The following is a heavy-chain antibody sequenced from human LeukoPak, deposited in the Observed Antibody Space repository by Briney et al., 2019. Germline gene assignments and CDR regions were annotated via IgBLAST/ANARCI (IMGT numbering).Heavy chain of an antibody. V-gene: IGHV3-48*02. Sequence: GGSLRLSCAASGFTFSSYSMSWVRQAPGKGLEWVSYISSSSTTIYYADSVKGRFTISRDNAKNSLYLQMNSPRDEDTAVYYCAGEGSGWHDNHWGQGTLVTVSS. CDR3: AGEGSGWHDNH. J-gene: IGHJ5*02. CDR1: GFTFSSYS. CDR2: ISSSSTTI. D-gene: IGHD6-19*01.